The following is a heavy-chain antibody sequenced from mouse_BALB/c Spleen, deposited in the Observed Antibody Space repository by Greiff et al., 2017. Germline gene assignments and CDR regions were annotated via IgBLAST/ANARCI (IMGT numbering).Heavy chain of an antibody. V-gene: IGHV2-2*02. CDR3: ASSGWFAY. CDR2: IWSGGST. D-gene: IGHD3-1*01. CDR1: GFSLTSYG. Sequence: VKLVESGPGLVQPSQSLSITCTVSGFSLTSYGVHWVRQSPGKGLEWLGVIWSGGSTDYNAAFISRLSISKDNSKSQVFFKMNSLQANDTAIYYCASSGWFAYWGQGTLVTVSA. J-gene: IGHJ3*01.